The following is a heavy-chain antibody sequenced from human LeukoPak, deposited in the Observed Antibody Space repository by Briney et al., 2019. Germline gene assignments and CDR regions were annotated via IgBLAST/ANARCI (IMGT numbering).Heavy chain of an antibody. CDR1: GYTFTSCG. CDR3: ARSSRFDWLLYFDS. Sequence: ASVKVSCKASGYTFTSCGINWVRQAPGQGLEWMGWISGYNGNTIYAENLQGRVTVTTDTSTSTAYIELGSLRSDDTAVFYCARSSRFDWLLYFDSWGQGTLVTVSS. D-gene: IGHD3-9*01. CDR2: ISGYNGNT. J-gene: IGHJ4*02. V-gene: IGHV1-18*01.